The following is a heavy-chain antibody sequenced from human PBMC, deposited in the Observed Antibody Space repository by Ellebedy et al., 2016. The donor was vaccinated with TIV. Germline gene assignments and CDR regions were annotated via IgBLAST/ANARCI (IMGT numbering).Heavy chain of an antibody. J-gene: IGHJ4*02. Sequence: ASVKVSXKTSRYTFTGYYTYWVRQAPGQGLEWMGWINPHSGGTNFAQKFQGRVTMTRDTSISTAYMELGRLRSDDTAVYYCARAERLDFWSGYYQFDYWGQGTLVTVSS. CDR3: ARAERLDFWSGYYQFDY. CDR2: INPHSGGT. V-gene: IGHV1-2*02. D-gene: IGHD3-3*01. CDR1: RYTFTGYY.